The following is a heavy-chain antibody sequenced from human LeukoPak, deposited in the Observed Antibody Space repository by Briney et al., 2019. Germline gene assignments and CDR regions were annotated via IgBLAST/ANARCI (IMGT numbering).Heavy chain of an antibody. CDR3: ARGMYYYDSSGYQYYFDY. J-gene: IGHJ4*02. D-gene: IGHD3-22*01. Sequence: ASVKVSCKASGYTFTSYGISWVRQAPGQGLEWMGWISAYNGNTNYAQKLQGRVTMTTDTSTSTAYMELSSLRSEDTAVYYCARGMYYYDSSGYQYYFDYWGQGTLVTVSS. V-gene: IGHV1-18*01. CDR2: ISAYNGNT. CDR1: GYTFTSYG.